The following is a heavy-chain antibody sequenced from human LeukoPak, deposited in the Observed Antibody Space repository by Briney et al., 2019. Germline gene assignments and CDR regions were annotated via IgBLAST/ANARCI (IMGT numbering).Heavy chain of an antibody. V-gene: IGHV3-7*01. Sequence: PGGSLRLSCAASGFTFSSYWMSWVRQAPGKGLEWVANIKQDGSEKYYVDSVKGRFTISRDNAKNSLYLQMNSLRAEDTAVYYCAREASSRGDSFDYWGQGTLVTVSS. CDR3: AREASSRGDSFDY. D-gene: IGHD6-13*01. J-gene: IGHJ4*02. CDR1: GFTFSSYW. CDR2: IKQDGSEK.